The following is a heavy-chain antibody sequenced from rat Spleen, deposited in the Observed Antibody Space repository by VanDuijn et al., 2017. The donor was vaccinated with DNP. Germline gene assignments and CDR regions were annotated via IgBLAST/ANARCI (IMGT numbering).Heavy chain of an antibody. CDR1: GFTFSDYY. V-gene: IGHV5-20*01. CDR3: TTGVGGPDY. Sequence: EVQLVESGGGLVQPGRSLKLSCAASGFTFSDYYMAWVRQAPPRGLEWVASISYDGGNTYYRDSVKGRFTISRDTAKSSLYLQMDSLRSEDAATYYCTTGVGGPDYWGQGVMVTVSS. CDR2: ISYDGGNT. J-gene: IGHJ2*01.